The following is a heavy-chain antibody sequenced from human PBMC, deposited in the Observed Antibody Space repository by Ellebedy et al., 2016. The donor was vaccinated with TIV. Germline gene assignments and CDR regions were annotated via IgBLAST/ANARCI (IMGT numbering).Heavy chain of an antibody. Sequence: GESLKISCAASGFTFSSYAMSWVRQAPGKGLEWVSGSSGSGGSTYYADSVRGRFTISRDDGKSSLFLQMNSLRAEDTAVYYCTMTQGAAAATDFWGQGMQVTVS. J-gene: IGHJ4*02. CDR2: SSGSGGST. V-gene: IGHV3-23*01. CDR1: GFTFSSYA. CDR3: TMTQGAAAATDF. D-gene: IGHD1-26*01.